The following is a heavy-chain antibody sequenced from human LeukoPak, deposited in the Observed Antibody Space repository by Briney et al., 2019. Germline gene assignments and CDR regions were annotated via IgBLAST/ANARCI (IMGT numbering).Heavy chain of an antibody. D-gene: IGHD2-2*01. CDR3: ARRVVSTSAIGPQPSAREGYYFDY. V-gene: IGHV4-59*08. CDR1: GGSFSGYY. J-gene: IGHJ4*02. CDR2: IYYSGST. Sequence: PSETLSLTCAVYGGSFSGYYWSWIRQPPGKGLEWIGYIYYSGSTNYNPSLKSRVTISVDTSKNQFSLKLSSATAADTAVYYCARRVVSTSAIGPQPSAREGYYFDYWGQGTLVTVSS.